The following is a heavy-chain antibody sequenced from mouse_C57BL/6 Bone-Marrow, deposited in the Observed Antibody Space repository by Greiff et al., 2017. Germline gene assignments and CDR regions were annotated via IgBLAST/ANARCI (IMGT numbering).Heavy chain of an antibody. D-gene: IGHD2-12*01. CDR2: ISSGSSTI. J-gene: IGHJ2*01. V-gene: IGHV5-17*01. CDR3: AKSKLLFDY. Sequence: EVKLVESGGGLVKPGGSLKLSCAASGFTFSDYGMHWVRQAPEQGLEWVAYISSGSSTIYYADTVKGRFTLSRDNAKNTLFLQMTSLRSEDTAMYYCAKSKLLFDYWGRGTTLTVSA. CDR1: GFTFSDYG.